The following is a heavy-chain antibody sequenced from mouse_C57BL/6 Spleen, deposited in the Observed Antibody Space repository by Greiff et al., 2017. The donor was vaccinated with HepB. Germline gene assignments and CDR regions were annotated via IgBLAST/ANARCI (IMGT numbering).Heavy chain of an antibody. V-gene: IGHV2-5*01. CDR1: GFSLTSYG. Sequence: VKLVESGPGLVQPSQSLSITCTVSGFSLTSYGVHWVRQSPGKGLEWLGVIWRGGSTDYNAAFMSRLSITKDNSKSQVFFKMNSLQADDTAIYYCAKNYYGSSHRYFDVWGTGTTVTVSS. J-gene: IGHJ1*03. CDR2: IWRGGST. D-gene: IGHD1-1*01. CDR3: AKNYYGSSHRYFDV.